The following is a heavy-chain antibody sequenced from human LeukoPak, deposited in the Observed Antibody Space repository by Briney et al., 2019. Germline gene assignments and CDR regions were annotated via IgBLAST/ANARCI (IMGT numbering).Heavy chain of an antibody. Sequence: ASVKVSCKASGYTFTSYGISWVRQAPGQGLEWMGWISAYNGNTNYAQKLQGRVTMTTDTSTSTAYMELRSLRSDDTAVYYCARQAYSSGWGPRSDYWGQGTMVTVSS. CDR2: ISAYNGNT. CDR3: ARQAYSSGWGPRSDY. V-gene: IGHV1-18*01. CDR1: GYTFTSYG. J-gene: IGHJ4*02. D-gene: IGHD6-19*01.